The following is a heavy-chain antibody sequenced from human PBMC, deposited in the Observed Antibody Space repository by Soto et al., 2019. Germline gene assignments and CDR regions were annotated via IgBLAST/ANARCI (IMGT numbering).Heavy chain of an antibody. CDR2: ISYDGSNK. Sequence: PGGSLRLSCAASGFTFSSYGMHWVRQAPGKGLEWVAVISYDGSNKYYADSVKGRFTISRDNSKNTLYLQMNSLRAEDTAVYYCAKGNYYDSSGYYANWFDPWGQGTLVTVS. D-gene: IGHD3-22*01. CDR1: GFTFSSYG. J-gene: IGHJ5*02. CDR3: AKGNYYDSSGYYANWFDP. V-gene: IGHV3-30*18.